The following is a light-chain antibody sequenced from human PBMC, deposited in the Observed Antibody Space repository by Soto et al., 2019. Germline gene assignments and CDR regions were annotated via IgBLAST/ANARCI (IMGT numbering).Light chain of an antibody. CDR2: EVS. CDR3: SSYAGSNNV. J-gene: IGLJ1*01. Sequence: QSVLTQPPSASGSPGHSVTISCTGTSSDVGGYNYVSWYQQHPGKAPKLMIYEVSKRPSGVPDRFSGSKSGNTASLTVSGLQAEDESDYYCSSYAGSNNVFGTGTKVTFL. V-gene: IGLV2-8*01. CDR1: SSDVGGYNY.